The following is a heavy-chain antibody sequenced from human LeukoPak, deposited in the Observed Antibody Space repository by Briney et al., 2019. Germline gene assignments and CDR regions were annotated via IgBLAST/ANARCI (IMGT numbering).Heavy chain of an antibody. D-gene: IGHD6-13*01. J-gene: IGHJ4*02. Sequence: GGSLRLSCAASGCTFSSYAMSWVRQAPGKGLEWVSATSGRGGSTYYADSVKGRFTISRDNFKNTQYLQMDSLRGEDTAMYYGVRDRCSSCHYFDCWGQGTLVTVSS. V-gene: IGHV3-23*01. CDR1: GCTFSSYA. CDR3: VRDRCSSCHYFDC. CDR2: TSGRGGST.